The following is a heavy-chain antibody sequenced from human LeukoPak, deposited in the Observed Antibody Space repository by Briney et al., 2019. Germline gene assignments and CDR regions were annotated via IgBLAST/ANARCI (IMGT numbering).Heavy chain of an antibody. J-gene: IGHJ3*02. D-gene: IGHD6-13*01. CDR1: GYTFTSYG. CDR2: ISAYNGNT. Sequence: ASVKVSCKASGYTFTSYGISWVRQAPGQGLEWMGWISAYNGNTSYAQKLQGRVTMTTDTSTSTAYMELRSLRSEDTAVYYCARDPPVEQQLVNAGTDNAFDIWGQGTMVTVSS. V-gene: IGHV1-18*01. CDR3: ARDPPVEQQLVNAGTDNAFDI.